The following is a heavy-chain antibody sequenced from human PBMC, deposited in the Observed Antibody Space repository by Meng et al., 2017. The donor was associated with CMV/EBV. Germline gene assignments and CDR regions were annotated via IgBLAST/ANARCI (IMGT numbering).Heavy chain of an antibody. Sequence: TVYGGSGRSGSYYWSWIRQPPGKGLEWIGYIYYSGSTNYNPSLKSRVTISVDTSKNQFSLKLSSVTAADTAVYYCARGSGSGNWFDPWGQGTLVTVSS. J-gene: IGHJ5*02. V-gene: IGHV4-61*01. CDR3: ARGSGSGNWFDP. D-gene: IGHD1-26*01. CDR2: IYYSGST. CDR1: GGSGRSGSYY.